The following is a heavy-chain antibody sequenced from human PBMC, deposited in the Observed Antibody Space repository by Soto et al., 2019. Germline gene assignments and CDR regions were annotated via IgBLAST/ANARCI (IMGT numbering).Heavy chain of an antibody. D-gene: IGHD3-16*01. CDR3: AKDRQWLTHGKVGEYYFDY. CDR2: IXXEGSNK. V-gene: IGHV3-30*18. J-gene: IGHJ4*02. CDR1: GFTFSSYG. Sequence: GGSLRLSCAASGFTFSSYGMHWVRQAPGKGLEWVAVIXXEGSNKYYAHSGKGRFTISRDNSKNTLYLQMNSLRAEDTAVYYCAKDRQWLTHGKVGEYYFDYWGQGTLVTVSS.